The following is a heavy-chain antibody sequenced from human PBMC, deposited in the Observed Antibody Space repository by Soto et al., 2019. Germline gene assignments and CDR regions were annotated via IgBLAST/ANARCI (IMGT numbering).Heavy chain of an antibody. CDR1: GGSISSGGYS. CDR3: ARNYILTGYLFDY. D-gene: IGHD3-9*01. J-gene: IGHJ4*02. CDR2: IYHSGST. V-gene: IGHV4-30-2*01. Sequence: SETLSLTCAVSGGSISSGGYSWSWIRQPPGKGLEWIGYIYHSGSTYYNPSLKSRVTISVDRSKNQFSLKLSSVTAADTAVYYCARNYILTGYLFDYWGQGTPVTVSS.